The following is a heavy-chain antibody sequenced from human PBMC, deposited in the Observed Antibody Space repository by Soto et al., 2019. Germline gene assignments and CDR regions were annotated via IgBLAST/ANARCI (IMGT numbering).Heavy chain of an antibody. Sequence: QVQLVQSGAEVKKPGASVKVSCKASGYTFTNYDINWVRQAPGQGLEWMGWISAYNGNTNYAQKLQGRVTMSTDTSTSTAYMELRSLRYDDTAVYYCARVPPYSSSWYFDRWGRGTLVTVSS. CDR1: GYTFTNYD. V-gene: IGHV1-18*01. CDR3: ARVPPYSSSWYFDR. J-gene: IGHJ2*01. CDR2: ISAYNGNT. D-gene: IGHD6-13*01.